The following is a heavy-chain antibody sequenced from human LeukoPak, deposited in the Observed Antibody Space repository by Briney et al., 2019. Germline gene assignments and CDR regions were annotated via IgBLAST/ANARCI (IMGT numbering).Heavy chain of an antibody. V-gene: IGHV4-59*01. J-gene: IGHJ3*02. CDR2: IYYSGST. CDR1: GGSISSYY. CDR3: ARGYSSGWYRAFDI. Sequence: SETLSLTCTVSGGSISSYYWSWIRQPPGKGLEWIGYIYYSGSTNYNPSLKSRVTISVDTSKNQFSLKLSSVTAADTAAYYCARGYSSGWYRAFDIWGQGTMVTVSS. D-gene: IGHD6-19*01.